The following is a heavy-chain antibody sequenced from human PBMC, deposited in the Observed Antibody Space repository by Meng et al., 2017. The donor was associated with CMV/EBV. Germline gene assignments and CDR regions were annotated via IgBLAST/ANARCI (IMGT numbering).Heavy chain of an antibody. V-gene: IGHV3-11*04. CDR2: ISSSGSTI. D-gene: IGHD3-3*01. CDR1: GFTVSSNY. Sequence: GGSLRLSCAASGFTVSSNYMSWVRQAPGKGLEWVSYISSSGSTIYYADSVKGRFTISRDNAKNSLYLQMNSLRAEDTAVYYCARVSRYDFWSGIYYYYGMDVWGQGTTVTVSS. CDR3: ARVSRYDFWSGIYYYYGMDV. J-gene: IGHJ6*02.